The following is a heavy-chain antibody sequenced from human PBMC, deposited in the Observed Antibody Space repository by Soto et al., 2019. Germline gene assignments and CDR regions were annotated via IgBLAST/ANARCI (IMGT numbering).Heavy chain of an antibody. D-gene: IGHD2-2*02. V-gene: IGHV1-69*06. Sequence: QVQLVQTGAEVKTPGSSLKVSCTVSGSRFSNYVISWVRQAPGHGLEWLGRIIPIFNTTQYAQTFQGRVTITADKATKTAFLELSSLRSDDPAVYYCAREGRGNKAGYNGLVSLGYWGQGTLVTVSS. CDR2: IIPIFNTT. CDR1: GSRFSNYV. J-gene: IGHJ4*02. CDR3: AREGRGNKAGYNGLVSLGY.